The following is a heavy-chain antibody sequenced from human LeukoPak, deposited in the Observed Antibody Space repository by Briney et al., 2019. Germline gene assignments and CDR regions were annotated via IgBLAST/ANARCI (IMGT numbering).Heavy chain of an antibody. D-gene: IGHD3-22*01. Sequence: GGSLRLSCAASGSTFSTYNMNWVRQAPGKGLEWVSFISSGSSTIYYADSVKGRFTISRDNAKNSLYLQMDSLRAEDTAVYYCAILGDSSGYYFDYWGQGTLVTVSS. CDR2: ISSGSSTI. V-gene: IGHV3-48*01. CDR1: GSTFSTYN. J-gene: IGHJ4*02. CDR3: AILGDSSGYYFDY.